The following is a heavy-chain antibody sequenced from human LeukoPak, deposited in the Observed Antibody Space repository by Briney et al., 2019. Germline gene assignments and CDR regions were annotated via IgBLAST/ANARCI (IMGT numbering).Heavy chain of an antibody. CDR2: IYYSGST. D-gene: IGHD3-10*01. Sequence: PSQTLSLTCTVSGGSISSGDYYWSWIRQPPGKGLEWIGYIYYSGSTYYNPSLKSRVTISVDTSKNQFSLKLSSVTAADPAVYYCAGAIGSGSYDPTFDYWGQGTLVTVSS. V-gene: IGHV4-30-4*01. CDR3: AGAIGSGSYDPTFDY. J-gene: IGHJ4*02. CDR1: GGSISSGDYY.